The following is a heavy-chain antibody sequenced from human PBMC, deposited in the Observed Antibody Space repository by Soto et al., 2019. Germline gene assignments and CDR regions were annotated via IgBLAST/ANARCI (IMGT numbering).Heavy chain of an antibody. CDR3: ARFGSGIAAAGRNWYFDL. CDR1: GGTFSSYA. CDR2: MNPNSGNT. D-gene: IGHD6-13*01. Sequence: QVQLVQSGAEVKKPGSSVKVSCKASGGTFSSYAINWVRQATGQGLEWMGWMNPNSGNTGYAQKFQGRVTMTRNTSISTAYMELSSLRSEDTAVYYCARFGSGIAAAGRNWYFDLWGRGTLVTVSS. V-gene: IGHV1-8*02. J-gene: IGHJ2*01.